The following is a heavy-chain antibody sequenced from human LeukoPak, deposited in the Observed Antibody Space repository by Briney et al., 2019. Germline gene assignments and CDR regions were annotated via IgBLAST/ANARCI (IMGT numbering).Heavy chain of an antibody. CDR1: GFTFSSAW. D-gene: IGHD2-2*01. J-gene: IGHJ4*02. Sequence: GGSLRLSCVASGFTFSSAWMTWVRQAPGKGLEWVGHIKNKTNGGTTDYAAPVKGRFIISRDDSKNTLYLQMNSLRTEDTAVYYCARGFCSSTNCYQGPFDFWGQGTLVTVSS. CDR2: IKNKTNGGTT. CDR3: ARGFCSSTNCYQGPFDF. V-gene: IGHV3-15*01.